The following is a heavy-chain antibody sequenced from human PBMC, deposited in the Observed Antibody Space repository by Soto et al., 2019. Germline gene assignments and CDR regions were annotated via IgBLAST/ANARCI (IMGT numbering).Heavy chain of an antibody. Sequence: GVSVKASSKTSGDTFTDSSMHWVRQAPGQGLEWMGWINLNSGDTNYAEKFRVRVTMTRDTSIITAYLELTRLQSDDTTVYYSAGELGDYDLYGPDTWGQGTLVTVSS. J-gene: IGHJ5*02. CDR1: GDTFTDSS. CDR2: INLNSGDT. V-gene: IGHV1-2*02. D-gene: IGHD5-12*01. CDR3: AGELGDYDLYGPDT.